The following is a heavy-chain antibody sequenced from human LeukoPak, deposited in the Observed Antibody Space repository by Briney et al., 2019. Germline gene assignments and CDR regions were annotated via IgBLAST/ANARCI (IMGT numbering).Heavy chain of an antibody. D-gene: IGHD3-22*01. V-gene: IGHV3-66*01. J-gene: IGHJ4*02. CDR3: ARENPYYYDSSGYLDY. CDR2: IYSGGST. Sequence: GGSLRLSCAASGFTVSSNYMSWVRQAPGKGLEWVSVIYSGGSTYYAESVKGRFTISRDNSKNTLYLQMNSLRAEDTAVYYCARENPYYYDSSGYLDYWGQGTLVTVS. CDR1: GFTVSSNY.